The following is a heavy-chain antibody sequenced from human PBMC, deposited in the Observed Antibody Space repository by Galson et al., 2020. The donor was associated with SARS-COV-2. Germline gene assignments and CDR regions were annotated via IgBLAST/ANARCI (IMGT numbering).Heavy chain of an antibody. CDR2: ISAYNGNI. Sequence: ASVKVSCKASGYTFTNYGVSWVRQAPGQGLEWMGWISAYNGNINYAQKLQGRLTTTTDTSARTANMELRSLRSDDTAVYFCARDPGASPVEVERYYAMDVWGQGTTVTVSS. V-gene: IGHV1-18*01. CDR3: ARDPGASPVEVERYYAMDV. J-gene: IGHJ6*02. CDR1: GYTFTNYG. D-gene: IGHD1-1*01.